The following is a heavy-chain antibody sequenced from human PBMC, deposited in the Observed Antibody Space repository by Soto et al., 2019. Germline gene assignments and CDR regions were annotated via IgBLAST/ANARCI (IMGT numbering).Heavy chain of an antibody. J-gene: IGHJ6*02. CDR3: ARGTISSWYPARYYYYGMDV. CDR2: IIPIFGTA. Sequence: QVQLVQSGAEVKKPGSSVKVSCKASGGTFSSYAISWVRQAPGQGLEWMGGIIPIFGTANYAQKFQGRVTITADESTSTAYMELSSLRSEDTAVYYCARGTISSWYPARYYYYGMDVWGQGTTVTVSS. D-gene: IGHD6-13*01. V-gene: IGHV1-69*01. CDR1: GGTFSSYA.